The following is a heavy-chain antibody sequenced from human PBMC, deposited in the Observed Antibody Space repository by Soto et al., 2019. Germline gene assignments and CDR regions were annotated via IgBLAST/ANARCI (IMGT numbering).Heavy chain of an antibody. V-gene: IGHV3-9*01. CDR3: VRSKGGYSYGTPFAY. CDR2: ISWNSGNI. J-gene: IGHJ4*02. CDR1: GCTFDDYA. Sequence: EVQLEESGGALVQPGRSLRLSCAASGCTFDDYAMYWVRQDLGKGLEWVSSISWNSGNIGYADSVKGRFTTSRDNAENSLYLQMNSLRPEATALYYCVRSKGGYSYGTPFAYWGQGTLVTVSS. D-gene: IGHD5-18*01.